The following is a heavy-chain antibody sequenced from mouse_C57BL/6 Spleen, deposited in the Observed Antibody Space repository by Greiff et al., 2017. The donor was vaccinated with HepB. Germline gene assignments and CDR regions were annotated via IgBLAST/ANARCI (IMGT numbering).Heavy chain of an antibody. Sequence: QVQLQQSGAELVRPGTSVKVSCKASGYAFTNYLIEWVQQRPGQGLEWIGVINPGSGGTNYNEKFKGKATLTADKSSSTAYIQLSSLTSEDSAVYFCARGGDYGSRPYTMDYWGQRTAVTAS. J-gene: IGHJ4*01. CDR1: GYAFTNYL. CDR3: ARGGDYGSRPYTMDY. CDR2: INPGSGGT. D-gene: IGHD1-1*01. V-gene: IGHV1-54*01.